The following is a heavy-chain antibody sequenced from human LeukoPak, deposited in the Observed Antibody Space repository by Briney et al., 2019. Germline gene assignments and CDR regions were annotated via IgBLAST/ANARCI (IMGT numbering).Heavy chain of an antibody. Sequence: GGSLRLSCAASGFTVSSNYMSWVHQAPGKGLEWVSVIYSGGNTYYADSVKGRFTISRNNSKNTLYLQMNSLRAEDTAVYFCAVTMVRGVMFPFDYWGQGTLVTVSS. CDR3: AVTMVRGVMFPFDY. J-gene: IGHJ4*02. V-gene: IGHV3-53*01. CDR1: GFTVSSNY. D-gene: IGHD3-10*01. CDR2: IYSGGNT.